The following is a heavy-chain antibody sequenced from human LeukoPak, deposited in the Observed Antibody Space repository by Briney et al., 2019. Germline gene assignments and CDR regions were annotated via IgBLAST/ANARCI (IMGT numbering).Heavy chain of an antibody. V-gene: IGHV4-61*02. CDR1: GGSISSGSYY. CDR3: ARESFEEPGTMDH. CDR2: IYTSGST. J-gene: IGHJ4*02. Sequence: SQTLSLTCTVSGGSISSGSYYWSWIRQPAGKGLEWIGRIYTSGSTNYNPSLKSRVTISLDTSKNQFSLNLSSVTAADTALYFCARESFEEPGTMDHWGQGTLVSVSS. D-gene: IGHD4/OR15-4a*01.